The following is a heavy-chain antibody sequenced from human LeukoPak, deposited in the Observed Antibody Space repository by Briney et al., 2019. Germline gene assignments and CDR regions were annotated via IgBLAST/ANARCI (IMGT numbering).Heavy chain of an antibody. V-gene: IGHV3-21*01. Sequence: GGSLRLSCAVSGFTFSSYSMNWVRQAPGKGLEWVSSISSSSSYIYYADSVKGRFTISRDNAKNSLYLQMNSLRAEDTAVYYCTSSPQSVDYWGQGTLVTVSS. CDR2: ISSSSSYI. D-gene: IGHD1-14*01. CDR3: TSSPQSVDY. J-gene: IGHJ4*02. CDR1: GFTFSSYS.